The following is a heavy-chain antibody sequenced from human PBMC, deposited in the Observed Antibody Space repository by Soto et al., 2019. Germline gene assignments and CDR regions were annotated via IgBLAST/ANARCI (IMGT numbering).Heavy chain of an antibody. V-gene: IGHV1-69*01. Sequence: VKVSCKASGGTFSSYAISWVRQAPGQGLEWMGGIIPIFGTANYAQKFQGRVTITADESTSTAYMELSSLRSEDTAVYYCARDRTYYDFWSGYYYPYYFDYWGQGTLVTSPQ. J-gene: IGHJ4*02. D-gene: IGHD3-3*01. CDR2: IIPIFGTA. CDR3: ARDRTYYDFWSGYYYPYYFDY. CDR1: GGTFSSYA.